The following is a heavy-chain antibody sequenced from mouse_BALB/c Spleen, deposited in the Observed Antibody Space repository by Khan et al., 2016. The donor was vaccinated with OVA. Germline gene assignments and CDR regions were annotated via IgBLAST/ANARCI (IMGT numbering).Heavy chain of an antibody. CDR2: IWSDGST. J-gene: IGHJ4*01. V-gene: IGHV2-6-1*01. CDR3: ARQPDDHYNIMDY. Sequence: QVQLKDSGPGLVASSQSLSITCTISGFSLTNYGVHWVRQPPGKGLEWLVVIWSDGSTTYNSALKSRLTISKDNSESQVFLKMNSLQTDDTAMYCCARQPDDHYNIMDYWGQGTSVTVSS. CDR1: GFSLTNYG.